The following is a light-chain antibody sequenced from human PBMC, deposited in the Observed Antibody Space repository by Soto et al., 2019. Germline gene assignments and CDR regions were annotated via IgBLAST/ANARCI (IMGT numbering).Light chain of an antibody. CDR1: SSDVGGYNY. J-gene: IGLJ2*01. V-gene: IGLV2-14*01. CDR3: SSYTSSSTLVG. CDR2: DVS. Sequence: QSALTQPASVPGSPGQSIAMSCAGTSSDVGGYNYVSWYQQHPGKAPKLMIFDVSSRPSGVSNRFSGSKSGNVASLTISGLQAEDDADYYCSSYTSSSTLVGFGGGTKLTVL.